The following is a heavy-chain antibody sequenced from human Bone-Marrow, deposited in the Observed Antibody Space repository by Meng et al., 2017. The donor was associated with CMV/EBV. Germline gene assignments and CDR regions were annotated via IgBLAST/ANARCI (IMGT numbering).Heavy chain of an antibody. J-gene: IGHJ6*01. Sequence: GESLKISCAASGFTFSSYEMNWVRQAPGKGLEWVSYISSSGSTIYYADSVKGRFTISRDNAKSSLSLQMNSLRAEDTAVYYCARREWQLHQNGMDVWGQGNTVTVDS. CDR3: ARREWQLHQNGMDV. CDR2: ISSSGSTI. D-gene: IGHD2-15*01. CDR1: GFTFSSYE. V-gene: IGHV3-48*03.